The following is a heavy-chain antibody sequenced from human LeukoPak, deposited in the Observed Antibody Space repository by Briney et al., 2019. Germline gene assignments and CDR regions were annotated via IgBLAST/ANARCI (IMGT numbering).Heavy chain of an antibody. CDR3: AKEGPYYYDSSGYYYDY. Sequence: GGSLRLSCAASGFTFSSYAMSWVRQAPGKGLEWVSAISGSGGSTYYADSVKGRFTISRDNSKNTLYLQMNSLRAEDTAVYYCAKEGPYYYDSSGYYYDYWGQGTLVTVSS. V-gene: IGHV3-23*01. D-gene: IGHD3-22*01. CDR2: ISGSGGST. CDR1: GFTFSSYA. J-gene: IGHJ4*02.